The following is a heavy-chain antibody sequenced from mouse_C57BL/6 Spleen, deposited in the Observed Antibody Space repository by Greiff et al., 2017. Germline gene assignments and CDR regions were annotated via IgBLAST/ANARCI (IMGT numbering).Heavy chain of an antibody. V-gene: IGHV1-50*01. D-gene: IGHD1-1*01. J-gene: IGHJ2*01. CDR2: IDPSDSYT. Sequence: QVQLQQPGAELVKPGASVKLSCKASGYTFTSYWMQWVKQRPGQGLEWIGEIDPSDSYTNYNQKFKGKATLTVDTSSSTAYMQLSSLTSEDSAVYYCASVYYYELDYWGQGTTLTVSS. CDR3: ASVYYYELDY. CDR1: GYTFTSYW.